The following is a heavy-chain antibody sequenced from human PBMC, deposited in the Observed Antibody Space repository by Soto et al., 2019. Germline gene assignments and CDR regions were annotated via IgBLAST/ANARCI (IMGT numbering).Heavy chain of an antibody. V-gene: IGHV1-69*01. J-gene: IGHJ4*02. D-gene: IGHD3-3*01. CDR1: GGTFGKSV. Sequence: QVPLVQSGAEMKTPGSSVRVSCKASGGTFGKSVITWVRQAPGQGLEWLGGIIPIFGATHYAQKFQGRVTITADEFTTTAYMGLSGLHSADTAVYYCARGQFYDFWSGYYLDYWGQGTLVIVSS. CDR2: IIPIFGAT. CDR3: ARGQFYDFWSGYYLDY.